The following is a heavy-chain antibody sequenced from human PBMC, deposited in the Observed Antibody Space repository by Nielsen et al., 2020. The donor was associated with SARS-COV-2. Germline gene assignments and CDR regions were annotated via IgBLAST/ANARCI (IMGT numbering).Heavy chain of an antibody. J-gene: IGHJ6*02. D-gene: IGHD2-8*01. Sequence: GESLKISCAATGFIFSDYYMTWIRQAPGKGLEWVSHMSGSGSSIYYADSVKGRFTISRDNSKNTLYLEMSSVRVEDTAIYYCANGGGRYYGMDVWGQGTTVTVSS. CDR2: MSGSGSSI. CDR3: ANGGGRYYGMDV. V-gene: IGHV3-11*04. CDR1: GFIFSDYY.